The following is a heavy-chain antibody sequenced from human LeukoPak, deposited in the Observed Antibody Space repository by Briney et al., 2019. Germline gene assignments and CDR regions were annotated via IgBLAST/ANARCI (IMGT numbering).Heavy chain of an antibody. CDR3: AKDEGYSSSPVDYYYYYKDV. CDR1: GFTFSSYA. D-gene: IGHD6-6*01. V-gene: IGHV3-23*01. J-gene: IGHJ6*03. Sequence: AGGSLRLSCAASGFTFSSYAMSWVRQAPGKGLEWVSAISGSGGSTYCADSVKGRFTISRDNSKNTLYLQMNSLRAEDTAVYYCAKDEGYSSSPVDYYYYYKDVWGKGTTVTVSS. CDR2: ISGSGGST.